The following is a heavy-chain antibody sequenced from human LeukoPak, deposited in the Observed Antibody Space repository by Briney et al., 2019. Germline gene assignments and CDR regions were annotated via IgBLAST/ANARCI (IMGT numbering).Heavy chain of an antibody. CDR1: GFTFGDYY. J-gene: IGHJ4*02. V-gene: IGHV3-11*04. D-gene: IGHD4-17*01. CDR2: ISSSGSTI. Sequence: SGGSLRLSCAASGFTFGDYYMSWIRQAPGKGLEWVSYISSSGSTIYYADSVKGRFTISRDNAKNSLYLQMNSLRAEDTAVYYCARGGAATVKYYGDSYWGQGTLVTVSS. CDR3: ARGGAATVKYYGDSY.